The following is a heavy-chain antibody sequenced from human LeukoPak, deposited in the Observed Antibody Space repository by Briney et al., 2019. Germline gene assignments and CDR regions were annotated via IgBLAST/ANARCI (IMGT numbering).Heavy chain of an antibody. CDR1: GFTFSSYW. CDR3: ARDAYSSGWSYFDY. D-gene: IGHD6-19*01. J-gene: IGHJ4*02. CDR2: IKYDEIIT. V-gene: IGHV3-74*01. Sequence: GGSLRVSCAASGFTFSSYWMLWVRPAPGKGREWVSRIKYDEIITNSANSVKGRFTISRDTSKNTLYLHMYSLRAEDTAVYYCARDAYSSGWSYFDYWGQGTLVTVSS.